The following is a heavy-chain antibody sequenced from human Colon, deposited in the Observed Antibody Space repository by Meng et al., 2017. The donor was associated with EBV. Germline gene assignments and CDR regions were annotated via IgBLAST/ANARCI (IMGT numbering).Heavy chain of an antibody. CDR3: ARNYYFDY. CDR2: IYYTGST. CDR1: VVAINSGDYY. Sequence: QVRLTVSGPGLVTPSQPLSPTCTVSVVAINSGDYYWSWIRQPPGKGLEWIGYIYYTGSTYYNPSLKSRVTISMDTSKNQFSLRLSSVTAADTAVYYCARNYYFDYWGQGTLVTVSS. V-gene: IGHV4-30-4*01. J-gene: IGHJ4*02.